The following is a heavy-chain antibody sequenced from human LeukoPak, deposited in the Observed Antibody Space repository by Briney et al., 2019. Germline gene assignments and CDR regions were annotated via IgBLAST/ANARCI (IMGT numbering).Heavy chain of an antibody. J-gene: IGHJ4*02. D-gene: IGHD3-3*01. CDR2: IYPADSDT. Sequence: GESLKISCGGSGYSFSNNWIAWVRQMPGKGLEWMGIIYPADSDTRYSPSFQGQVTISADKSISTAYLQWSSLKASDTAMYYCARQATNRVVSDYWGQGTLVTVSS. CDR1: GYSFSNNW. V-gene: IGHV5-51*01. CDR3: ARQATNRVVSDY.